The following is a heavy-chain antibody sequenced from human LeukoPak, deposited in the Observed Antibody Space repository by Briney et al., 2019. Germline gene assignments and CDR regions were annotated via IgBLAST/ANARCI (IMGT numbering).Heavy chain of an antibody. CDR2: INHSGST. J-gene: IGHJ3*02. V-gene: IGHV4-34*01. D-gene: IGHD5-12*01. CDR1: GGSFSGYY. Sequence: SETLSLTCAVYGGSFSGYYWSWIRQPPGKGLEWIGEINHSGSTNYNPSLKSRVTISVDTSKNQFSLKPSSVTAADTAVYYCARHGGYSGYDYAFDIWGQGTMVTVSS. CDR3: ARHGGYSGYDYAFDI.